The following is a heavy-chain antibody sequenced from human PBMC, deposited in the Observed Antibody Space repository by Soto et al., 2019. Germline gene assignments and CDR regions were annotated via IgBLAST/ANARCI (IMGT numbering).Heavy chain of an antibody. D-gene: IGHD3-22*01. Sequence: NPSETLSLTCAVYGASFVAHSSTCIRQSPGKGLEWIGDINHSGRVNYSPSLKSRVTMSRDTSKSQFSMTLSAVTAADTAMYYCATSDYDSNGYYRFDPWGQGTLVTVSS. J-gene: IGHJ5*01. V-gene: IGHV4-34*01. CDR3: ATSDYDSNGYYRFDP. CDR1: GASFVAHS. CDR2: INHSGRV.